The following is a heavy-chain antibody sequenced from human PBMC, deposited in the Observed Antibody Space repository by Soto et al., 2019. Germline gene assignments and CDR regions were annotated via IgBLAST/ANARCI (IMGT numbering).Heavy chain of an antibody. CDR3: ASQQYYDFWSGYLDY. CDR2: IYSGGST. D-gene: IGHD3-3*01. V-gene: IGHV3-66*04. Sequence: GGSLRLSCAASGFTVSSNYMSWVRQAPGKGLEWVSVIYSGGSTYYADSVKGRFTISRDNSKNTLYLQMNSLRAEDTAVYYCASQQYYDFWSGYLDYWGQGTLVTVSS. CDR1: GFTVSSNY. J-gene: IGHJ4*02.